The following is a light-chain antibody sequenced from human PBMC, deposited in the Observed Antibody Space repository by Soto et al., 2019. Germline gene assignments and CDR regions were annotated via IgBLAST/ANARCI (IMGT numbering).Light chain of an antibody. J-gene: IGLJ3*02. CDR1: GSNVGTSY. CDR2: ANN. V-gene: IGLV1-47*01. Sequence: QSVLTQPPSASGTPGQRVTISCSGSGSNVGTSYVYWYQQLPGTAPKLLIYANNQRPSGVPDRFSGPKSGTSASLAISGLRSEDEADYYCAAWDDSLSGRVFGGGTKVTVL. CDR3: AAWDDSLSGRV.